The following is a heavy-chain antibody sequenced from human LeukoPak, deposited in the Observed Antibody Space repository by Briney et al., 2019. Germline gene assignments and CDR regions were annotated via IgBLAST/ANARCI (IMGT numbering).Heavy chain of an antibody. CDR3: ARTPVRQQLVPDWFDP. CDR2: INPNSGGT. J-gene: IGHJ5*02. D-gene: IGHD6-13*01. Sequence: ASVKVSCKASGYTFTGYYMHWVRQAPGQGLEWMGWINPNSGGTNYAQKFQGRVTMTTDTSTSTAYMELRSLRSDDTAVYYCARTPVRQQLVPDWFDPWGQGTLVTVSS. V-gene: IGHV1-2*02. CDR1: GYTFTGYY.